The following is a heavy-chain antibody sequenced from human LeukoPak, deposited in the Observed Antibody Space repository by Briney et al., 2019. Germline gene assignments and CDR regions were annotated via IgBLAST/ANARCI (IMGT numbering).Heavy chain of an antibody. V-gene: IGHV3-23*01. CDR1: GLTLSSYA. D-gene: IGHD1-26*01. CDR3: AKGGKWDVTPFDY. Sequence: GGSLRLSCAASGLTLSSYAMSWVRQAPGKGLEWVSGISGSGGRTHYADSVKGRFTISRDNSKNTLYLQVNSLRAEDTAVYYCAKGGKWDVTPFDYWGQGTLVTVSS. J-gene: IGHJ4*02. CDR2: ISGSGGRT.